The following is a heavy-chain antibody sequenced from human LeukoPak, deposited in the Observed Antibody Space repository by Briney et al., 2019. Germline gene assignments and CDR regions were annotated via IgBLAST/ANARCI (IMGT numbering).Heavy chain of an antibody. CDR1: GGSISSYY. CDR3: ARHSSGWYPTTFDY. D-gene: IGHD6-19*01. V-gene: IGHV4-4*07. CDR2: IYTSGST. Sequence: SETLSLTCTVSGGSISSYYWSWIRQPAGKGLEWIGRIYTSGSTNYNPSLKSRVTMSVDTSKNQFSLKVSSVTAADTAVYYCARHSSGWYPTTFDYWGQGTLVTASS. J-gene: IGHJ4*02.